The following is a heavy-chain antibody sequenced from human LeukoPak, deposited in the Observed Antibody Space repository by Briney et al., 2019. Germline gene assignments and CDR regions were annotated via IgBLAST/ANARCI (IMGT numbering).Heavy chain of an antibody. Sequence: GGSLRLSCAASGFTFSSYAMHWVRQAPGKALEWVAVISYDGSNKYYADSVKGRFTISRDNSKNTLYLQMNSLRAEDTAVYYCAREIAVAGSYGMDVWGQGTTVTVSS. D-gene: IGHD6-19*01. CDR3: AREIAVAGSYGMDV. CDR2: ISYDGSNK. CDR1: GFTFSSYA. J-gene: IGHJ6*02. V-gene: IGHV3-30-3*01.